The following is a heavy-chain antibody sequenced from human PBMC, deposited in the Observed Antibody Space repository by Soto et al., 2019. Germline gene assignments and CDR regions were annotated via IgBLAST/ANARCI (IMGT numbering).Heavy chain of an antibody. CDR2: INSDGSAT. V-gene: IGHV3-74*03. Sequence: EVQLVESGGGLIQPGGSLRLSCAASGFIFSGYWMHWVRQAPGKGLVWVSRINSDGSATTYADSVKGRFTISRDNAKNTMYLQMNSQRAEGTAVNSCARPLGGSGSCMDDWGQGTLVTGSS. CDR3: ARPLGGSGSCMDD. D-gene: IGHD3-10*01. J-gene: IGHJ4*02. CDR1: GFIFSGYW.